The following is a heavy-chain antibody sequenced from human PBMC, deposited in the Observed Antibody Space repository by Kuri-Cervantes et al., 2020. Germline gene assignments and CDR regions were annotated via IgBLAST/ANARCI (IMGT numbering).Heavy chain of an antibody. J-gene: IGHJ5*02. CDR3: ARENWGMILTEFDP. Sequence: LRLSCAISGDSVSSNSAAWNWIRQSPSRGLEWLGRTYYRSKWYNDYAVSVKSRITINPDTSKNQFSLQLNSVTPEDTAVYYCARENWGMILTEFDPWGQGTLVTVSS. CDR1: GDSVSSNSAA. CDR2: TYYRSKWYN. V-gene: IGHV6-1*01. D-gene: IGHD7-27*01.